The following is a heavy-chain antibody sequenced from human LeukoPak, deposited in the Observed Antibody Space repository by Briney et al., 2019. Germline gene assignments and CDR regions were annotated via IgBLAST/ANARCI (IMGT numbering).Heavy chain of an antibody. CDR3: AGSGDTIGAFDI. CDR1: GGSISSYY. Sequence: SETLSLTCTVSGGSISSYYWSWIRQPPGKGLEWIGYIYYSGSTNYNPSLKSRATISVDTSKNQFSLKLSSVTAADTAVYYCAGSGDTIGAFDIWGQGTMVTVSS. J-gene: IGHJ3*02. CDR2: IYYSGST. V-gene: IGHV4-59*01. D-gene: IGHD3-10*01.